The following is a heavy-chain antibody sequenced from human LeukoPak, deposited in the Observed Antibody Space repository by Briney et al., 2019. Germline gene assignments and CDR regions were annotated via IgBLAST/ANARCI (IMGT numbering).Heavy chain of an antibody. CDR3: ARDGWDGYNFGDY. CDR2: ISSSSSYI. D-gene: IGHD5-24*01. V-gene: IGHV3-21*01. Sequence: GGSLRLSCAASGFTFSSYNMNWVRQAPGKGLEWVSSISSSSSYIYYADSVKGRFTISRDNAKNSLYLQMNSLRAEDTAVYYCARDGWDGYNFGDYWGQGTLVTVSS. J-gene: IGHJ4*02. CDR1: GFTFSSYN.